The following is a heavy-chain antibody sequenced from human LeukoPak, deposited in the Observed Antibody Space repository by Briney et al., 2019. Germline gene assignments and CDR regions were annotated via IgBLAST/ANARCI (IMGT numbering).Heavy chain of an antibody. Sequence: GGSLRLSCAASGFTFSSYAMSWVRQAPGKGLEWVSAISGSGGSTYYADSVKGRFTISRDNSKNTLYLQMNSLRAEDTAVYYCAKDLNDILTGYYPKYFQHWGQGTLVTVSS. CDR2: ISGSGGST. CDR1: GFTFSSYA. J-gene: IGHJ1*01. D-gene: IGHD3-9*01. CDR3: AKDLNDILTGYYPKYFQH. V-gene: IGHV3-23*01.